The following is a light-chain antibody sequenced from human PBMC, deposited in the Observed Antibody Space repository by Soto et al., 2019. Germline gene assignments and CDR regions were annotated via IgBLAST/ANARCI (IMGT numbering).Light chain of an antibody. CDR1: SSDVGGYNY. CDR3: CSYAGSYTYG. Sequence: QSVLTQPRSVSGSPGQSVTISCTGTSSDVGGYNYVSWYQQHPGKAPKLMIYDVSKRPSGVPDRFSGSKSGNTASMTISGLQAEDEADYYCCSYAGSYTYGFGTGTKVNVL. CDR2: DVS. V-gene: IGLV2-11*01. J-gene: IGLJ1*01.